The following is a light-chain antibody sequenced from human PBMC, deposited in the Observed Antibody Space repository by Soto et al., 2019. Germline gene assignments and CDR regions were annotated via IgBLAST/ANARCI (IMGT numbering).Light chain of an antibody. V-gene: IGKV1-39*01. Sequence: DLPMTQSPSSLSASVGDRVNITCRASQSISSYLNWYQQKPGKATKLLIYAASSLQSGVPSRFIGSGSWTDFTITISSLQPEDFSTSYCQQRYITPPYTFGHGTKLDIK. CDR1: QSISSY. CDR2: AAS. J-gene: IGKJ2*01. CDR3: QQRYITPPYT.